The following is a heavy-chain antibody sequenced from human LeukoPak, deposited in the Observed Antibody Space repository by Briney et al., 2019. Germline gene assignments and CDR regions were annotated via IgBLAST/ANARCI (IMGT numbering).Heavy chain of an antibody. J-gene: IGHJ4*02. D-gene: IGHD3-10*01. Sequence: GGSLRLSRAASGFPLSSYLMHLVRPAPGKGPVWVSRIKPDGSSTTYADSVKGRFTVSRDNAKNTLYLQMNSLRAEDTAIYYCVKDPLRGDDSWGQGTLVTVSS. V-gene: IGHV3-74*03. CDR3: VKDPLRGDDS. CDR2: IKPDGSST. CDR1: GFPLSSYL.